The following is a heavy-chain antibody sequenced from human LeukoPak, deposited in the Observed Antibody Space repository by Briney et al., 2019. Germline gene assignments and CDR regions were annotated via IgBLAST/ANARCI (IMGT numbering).Heavy chain of an antibody. Sequence: GGSLRLSCAASGFTFSSYWMHWVRQAPGKGLEWVSTVNDRGTGTYYADSVKGRFTISRDNSKSTLSLQMISLRAEDTALYYCAKGLKTAVGPYMGYHYYMDVWGKGTTVTVSS. D-gene: IGHD5-18*01. CDR2: VNDRGTGT. CDR3: AKGLKTAVGPYMGYHYYMDV. CDR1: GFTFSSYW. J-gene: IGHJ6*03. V-gene: IGHV3-23*01.